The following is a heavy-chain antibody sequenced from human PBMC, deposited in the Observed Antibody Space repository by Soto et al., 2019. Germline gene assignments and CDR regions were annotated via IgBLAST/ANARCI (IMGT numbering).Heavy chain of an antibody. J-gene: IGHJ5*02. D-gene: IGHD6-13*01. Sequence: PSETLSLTCAVSGGSISSSNWWSWVRQPPGKGLEWIGEIYHSGSTNYNPSLKSRVTISVDTSKNQFSLKLSSVTAADTAVYYCATERYSSSWYWIDPWGQGTLVTVSS. V-gene: IGHV4-4*02. CDR2: IYHSGST. CDR3: ATERYSSSWYWIDP. CDR1: GGSISSSNW.